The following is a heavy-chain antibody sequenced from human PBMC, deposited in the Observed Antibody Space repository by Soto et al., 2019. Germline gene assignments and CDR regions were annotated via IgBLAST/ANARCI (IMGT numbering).Heavy chain of an antibody. D-gene: IGHD3-16*02. J-gene: IGHJ4*02. Sequence: EVQLLESGGGLVQPGGSLRLSCAASGFTFSSHELIWFLQAPGKGLVWVLAIGGSAGGTYYADSVKGRFTISRDTSKNTLYRQMHSLRAENTAVDYCAKDMGLSWNECVWGVYLCQNFDNGGQGTRFAV. CDR2: IGGSAGGT. CDR1: GFTFSSHE. V-gene: IGHV3-23*01. CDR3: AKDMGLSWNECVWGVYLCQNFDN.